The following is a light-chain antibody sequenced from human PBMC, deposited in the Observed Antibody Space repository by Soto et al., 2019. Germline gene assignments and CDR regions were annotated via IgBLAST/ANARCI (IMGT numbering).Light chain of an antibody. J-gene: IGLJ1*01. V-gene: IGLV2-14*01. CDR1: SSDVGAYTS. Sequence: QSVLTQPASVSGSPGQSITISCTGTSSDVGAYTSVSWYQQHPGKAPKLMIYEVSNRPSGVSNRFSGSKSGNTASLTISGLQAADEADYYCSLYTSENTYVFGTGTKVTVL. CDR3: SLYTSENTYV. CDR2: EVS.